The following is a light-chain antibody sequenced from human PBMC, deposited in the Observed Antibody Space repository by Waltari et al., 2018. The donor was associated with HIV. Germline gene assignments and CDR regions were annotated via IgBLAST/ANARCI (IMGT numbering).Light chain of an antibody. Sequence: QSALTQPASVSGSPGQSITISCTGTSNDVGGYKYVSWYQQYPGKVPKLMIYEVSNRPSGVSNRFTGSKSGNTASLTISGLQAEDEADYYCSSYTTDSTLVFGGGTKLTVL. CDR3: SSYTTDSTLV. CDR1: SNDVGGYKY. V-gene: IGLV2-14*01. CDR2: EVS. J-gene: IGLJ2*01.